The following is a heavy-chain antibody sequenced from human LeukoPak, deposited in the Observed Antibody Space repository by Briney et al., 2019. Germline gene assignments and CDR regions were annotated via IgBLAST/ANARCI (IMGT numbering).Heavy chain of an antibody. J-gene: IGHJ4*02. D-gene: IGHD5-12*01. V-gene: IGHV1-2*06. CDR3: ARGDSGYDHGWNY. Sequence: ASVKVSCKASGYTFTGYYMQWMRQAPGQGLEWMGRINPNSGGTNYAQKFQGRVTMTRDTSISTAYMELSRLRSDDTAVYYCARGDSGYDHGWNYWGQGTLVTVSS. CDR1: GYTFTGYY. CDR2: INPNSGGT.